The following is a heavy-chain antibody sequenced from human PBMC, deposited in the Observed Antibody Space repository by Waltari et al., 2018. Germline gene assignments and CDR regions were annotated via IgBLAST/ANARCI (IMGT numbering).Heavy chain of an antibody. V-gene: IGHV1-8*03. CDR2: MNPKSGNT. Sequence: QVQLVQSGAEVKKPGASVKVSCKASGYTFTSYDINWVRQATGQGLEWMGWMNPKSGNTGYEQKVQGRVTITRNTSISTAYMELSSLRSEDTAVYYCARAYSSSWYPRYYYYMDVWGKGTTVTVSS. CDR1: GYTFTSYD. CDR3: ARAYSSSWYPRYYYYMDV. D-gene: IGHD6-13*01. J-gene: IGHJ6*03.